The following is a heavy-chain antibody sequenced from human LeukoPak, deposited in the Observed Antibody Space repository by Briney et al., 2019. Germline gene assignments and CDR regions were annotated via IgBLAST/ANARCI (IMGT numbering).Heavy chain of an antibody. Sequence: SETLSLTCTVSGVSISSDKYYWSWIRQRPGKGLEWIGYMYYSGSTSYDPSLKSRVSISLGTPKNQFSLKLTSVTAADTAVYYCATPYCGTISCLDVFDIWGQGTMVTVFS. D-gene: IGHD2-21*01. CDR1: GVSISSDKYY. CDR2: MYYSGST. CDR3: ATPYCGTISCLDVFDI. J-gene: IGHJ3*02. V-gene: IGHV4-31*03.